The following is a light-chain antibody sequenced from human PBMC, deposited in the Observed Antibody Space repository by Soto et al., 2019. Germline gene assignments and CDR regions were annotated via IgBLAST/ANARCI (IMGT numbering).Light chain of an antibody. CDR2: GNS. V-gene: IGLV1-40*01. CDR3: QSYDSSLSGWV. CDR1: SSNIGAGYD. J-gene: IGLJ3*02. Sequence: QPVLTQPPSVSGAPGRRVTISCTGSSSNIGAGYDVHWYQQLPGTAPKLLISGNSNRPSGVPDRFSGSKSGTSASLAITGLQAEDEADYYCQSYDSSLSGWVFGGGTKLTVL.